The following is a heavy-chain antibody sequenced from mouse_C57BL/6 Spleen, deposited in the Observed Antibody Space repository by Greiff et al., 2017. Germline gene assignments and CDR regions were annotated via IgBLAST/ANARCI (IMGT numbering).Heavy chain of an antibody. V-gene: IGHV1-42*01. D-gene: IGHD1-1*01. J-gene: IGHJ1*03. Sequence: VQLQQSGPELVKPGASVKISCKASGYSFTGYYMNWVKQSPEKSLEWIGEINPSTGGTTYNQKFKAKATLTVDQSSSTAYMQLKSLTSEDSAVYYCARSRPYYYGSSFWYFDVWGTGTTVTVSA. CDR1: GYSFTGYY. CDR3: ARSRPYYYGSSFWYFDV. CDR2: INPSTGGT.